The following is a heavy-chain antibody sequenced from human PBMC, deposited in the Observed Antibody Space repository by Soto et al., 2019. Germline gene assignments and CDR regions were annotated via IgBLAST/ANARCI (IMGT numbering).Heavy chain of an antibody. CDR2: IYYSGST. Sequence: QVQLHESGPGLVKPSETLSLTCTVSGGSISSYYWSWIRQPPGKGLEWIGYIYYSGSTNYNPSLKSRVTISVDTSKNQFSLKLSSVTAADTAVYYCARAPTTYYDFWSGSYTGLGGYFDYWGQGTLVTVSS. CDR3: ARAPTTYYDFWSGSYTGLGGYFDY. J-gene: IGHJ4*02. CDR1: GGSISSYY. V-gene: IGHV4-59*01. D-gene: IGHD3-3*01.